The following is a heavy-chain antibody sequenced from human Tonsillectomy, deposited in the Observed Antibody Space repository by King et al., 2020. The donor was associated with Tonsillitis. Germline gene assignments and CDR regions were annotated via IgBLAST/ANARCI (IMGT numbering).Heavy chain of an antibody. J-gene: IGHJ5*02. Sequence: QLVQSGGGLVKPGGSLRLSCAASGFTFSSYSMNWVRQAPGKGLEWVSSISSSFSYIYYADSVKGRFTISRDNAKNSLYLQMNSLRAEDTAVYYCARSVAVAGTWWFDPWGQGTLVTVSS. V-gene: IGHV3-21*01. CDR2: ISSSFSYI. CDR3: ARSVAVAGTWWFDP. D-gene: IGHD6-19*01. CDR1: GFTFSSYS.